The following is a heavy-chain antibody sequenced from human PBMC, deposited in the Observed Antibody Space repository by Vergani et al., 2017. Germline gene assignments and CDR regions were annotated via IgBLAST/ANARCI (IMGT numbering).Heavy chain of an antibody. Sequence: QITLKESSPTLVKPTQTLTLTCTLSGFSLTTPGVGVAWIRQPPGKALGWLAIIYWNDDVRYRPSLNNRLTITKDTAKNQVVLTMTKMDPVDTGTYYCAREGGKAAGYFDLWGPGSLVTVSS. V-gene: IGHV2-5*01. CDR3: AREGGKAAGYFDL. J-gene: IGHJ4*02. D-gene: IGHD6-13*01. CDR1: GFSLTTPGVG. CDR2: IYWNDDV.